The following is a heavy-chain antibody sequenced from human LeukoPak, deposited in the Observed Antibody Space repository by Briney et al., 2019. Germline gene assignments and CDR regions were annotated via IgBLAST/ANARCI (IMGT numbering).Heavy chain of an antibody. D-gene: IGHD6-13*01. CDR2: ISWNSGSI. Sequence: GGSLRLSCAASGFTFDDYAMHWVRQAPGKGLEWVSGISWNSGSIGYADSVKGRFTISRDNAKNSLYLQMNSLRAEDTALYYCAKYRSSSSRYYCDYWGQGTLVTVSS. V-gene: IGHV3-9*01. J-gene: IGHJ4*02. CDR3: AKYRSSSSRYYCDY. CDR1: GFTFDDYA.